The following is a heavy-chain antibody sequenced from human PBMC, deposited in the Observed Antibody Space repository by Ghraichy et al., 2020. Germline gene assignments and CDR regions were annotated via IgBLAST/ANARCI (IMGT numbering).Heavy chain of an antibody. D-gene: IGHD2-2*02. CDR3: ARHFVVVPAAIMSSYYYGMDV. V-gene: IGHV4-59*08. J-gene: IGHJ6*02. Sequence: LSLTCTVSGGSISSHFWSWIRQPPGKGLEWIGYIYYSGGTNYNPSFKSRVTISADSAKNQFSLKLSSVTAADTAVYYCARHFVVVPAAIMSSYYYGMDVWGQGTTVTVS. CDR1: GGSISSHF. CDR2: IYYSGGT.